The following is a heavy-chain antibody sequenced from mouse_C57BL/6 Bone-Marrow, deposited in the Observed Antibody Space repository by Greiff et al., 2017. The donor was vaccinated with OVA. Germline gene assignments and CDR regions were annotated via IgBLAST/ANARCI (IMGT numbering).Heavy chain of an antibody. Sequence: EVKLVESGGGLVQPGGSMKLSCVASGFTFSNYWMNWVRQSPEKGLEWVAQIRLKSDNYATHYAESVKGRFTISRDDSKSSVYLQMNNLRAEDTGIYYCTWEGGFAYWGQGTLVTVSA. J-gene: IGHJ3*01. CDR1: GFTFSNYW. CDR3: TWEGGFAY. D-gene: IGHD4-1*01. CDR2: IRLKSDNYAT. V-gene: IGHV6-3*01.